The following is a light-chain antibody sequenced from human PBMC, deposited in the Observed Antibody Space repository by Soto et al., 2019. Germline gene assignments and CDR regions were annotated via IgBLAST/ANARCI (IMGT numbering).Light chain of an antibody. CDR2: GAS. V-gene: IGKV3-20*01. CDR3: QEKT. CDR1: QSVSSSY. J-gene: IGKJ1*01. Sequence: EIVLTQSPGTLSLSPGERATLSCRASQSVSSSYLAWYQQKPGQAPRLLIYGASSRATGIPDGFSGSGSGTDFTLTISRLEPEDSAVYYCQEKTFGQGTKVDNK.